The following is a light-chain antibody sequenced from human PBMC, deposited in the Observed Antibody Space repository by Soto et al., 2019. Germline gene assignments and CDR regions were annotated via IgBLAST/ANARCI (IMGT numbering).Light chain of an antibody. Sequence: DIQMTQSPSSLSASVGDRVTITCRASQSIVTYLNWYLQKPGKAPKLLIYAASNLQSGVPSRFSGSGSGTEFTLTISSLQPDDFATYYCQQYNSYWTFGQGTKVDIK. J-gene: IGKJ1*01. CDR2: AAS. CDR1: QSIVTY. CDR3: QQYNSYWT. V-gene: IGKV1-9*01.